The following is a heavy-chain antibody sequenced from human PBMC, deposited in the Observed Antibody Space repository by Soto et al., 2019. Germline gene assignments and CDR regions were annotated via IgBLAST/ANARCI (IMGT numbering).Heavy chain of an antibody. CDR1: GFTFSSYA. D-gene: IGHD3-22*01. J-gene: IGHJ4*02. CDR3: AKDRPDYYDSSGSYGYFDY. V-gene: IGHV3-23*01. Sequence: GGSLRLSCAASGFTFSSYAMSWVRQAPGKGLEWVSAISGSGGSTYYADSVKGRFTISRDNSKNTLYLQMSSLRAEDTAVYYCAKDRPDYYDSSGSYGYFDYWGQGTLVTVSS. CDR2: ISGSGGST.